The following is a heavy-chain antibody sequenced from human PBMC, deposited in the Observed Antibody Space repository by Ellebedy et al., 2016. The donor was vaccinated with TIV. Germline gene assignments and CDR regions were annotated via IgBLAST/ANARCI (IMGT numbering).Heavy chain of an antibody. CDR2: INTDWSST. D-gene: IGHD6-13*01. Sequence: PGGSLRLSCAASGFTFSTYWTHWVRHAPGKGLMWVSRINTDWSSTGYANSVKGRFTISRDNAKNTLYLQMNGLRAEDTAVYYCAREVWYPASWGQGTLVTVSS. J-gene: IGHJ4*02. V-gene: IGHV3-74*01. CDR3: AREVWYPAS. CDR1: GFTFSTYW.